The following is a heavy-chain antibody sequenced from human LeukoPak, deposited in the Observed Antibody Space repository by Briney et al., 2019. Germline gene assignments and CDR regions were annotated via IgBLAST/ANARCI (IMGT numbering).Heavy chain of an antibody. CDR2: IKEDGSRK. Sequence: GGSLRLSCAASGFTLSGFWMSWVRQAPGKGLELVANIKEDGSRKYYVDSVKGRFTISRDNAKNSLSLQIDSLRAEDTALYYCVREVFFQFDNWGQGALVSVSS. J-gene: IGHJ4*02. CDR1: GFTLSGFW. CDR3: VREVFFQFDN. V-gene: IGHV3-7*03.